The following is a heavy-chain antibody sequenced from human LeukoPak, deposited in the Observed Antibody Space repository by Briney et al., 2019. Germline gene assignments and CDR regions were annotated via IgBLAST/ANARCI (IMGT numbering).Heavy chain of an antibody. CDR3: ARDLELAYYDSSGYDY. CDR1: GFTFSAYW. Sequence: PGGSLRLSCAASGFTFSAYWMHWVRQGPGKGLVWVSRINSDGSSTSYADSVKGRFTISRDNAKNTLYLQINSLRAEDTAVYYRARDLELAYYDSSGYDYWGQGTLVTVSS. J-gene: IGHJ4*02. V-gene: IGHV3-74*01. D-gene: IGHD3-22*01. CDR2: INSDGSST.